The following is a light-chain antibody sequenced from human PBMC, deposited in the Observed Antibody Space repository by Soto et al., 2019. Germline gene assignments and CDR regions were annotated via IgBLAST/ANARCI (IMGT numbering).Light chain of an antibody. Sequence: EIMVNQSPGTLSLTKGERATLSCRASQSVSSSYLAWYQQKPGQAPRLLIYGASSRATGIPDRFSGSGSGTDFTLTISRLEPEDFAVYYCQQYGSSLLPFGGGTKVDIK. J-gene: IGKJ4*01. V-gene: IGKV3-20*01. CDR3: QQYGSSLLP. CDR1: QSVSSSY. CDR2: GAS.